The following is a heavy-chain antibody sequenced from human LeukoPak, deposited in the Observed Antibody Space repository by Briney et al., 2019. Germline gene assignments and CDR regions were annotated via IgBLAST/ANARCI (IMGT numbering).Heavy chain of an antibody. V-gene: IGHV4-30-2*01. CDR2: IYHSGST. J-gene: IGHJ3*02. Sequence: SSETLSLTCTASGGSISSGGYSWSWIRQPPGKGLEWIGYIYHSGSTYYNPSLKSRVTISVDRSKNQFSLKLSSVTAADTAVYYCARDRYYGSGSYLGAFDIWGQGTMVTVSS. CDR1: GGSISSGGYS. CDR3: ARDRYYGSGSYLGAFDI. D-gene: IGHD3-10*01.